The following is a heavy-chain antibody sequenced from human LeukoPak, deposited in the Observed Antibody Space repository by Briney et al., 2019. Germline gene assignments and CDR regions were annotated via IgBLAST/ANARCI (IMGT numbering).Heavy chain of an antibody. J-gene: IGHJ4*02. D-gene: IGHD4-17*01. CDR1: GYTFNSYD. Sequence: DSVKVSCKASGYTFNSYDINWVRQAPGQGPEWMGRMNPNSGNKDYAQKFQGRVTMTRNTSISAAYMELSSLRSEDTAVYYCARHSTVTTRAFDYWGQGTLVTVSS. V-gene: IGHV1-8*01. CDR2: MNPNSGNK. CDR3: ARHSTVTTRAFDY.